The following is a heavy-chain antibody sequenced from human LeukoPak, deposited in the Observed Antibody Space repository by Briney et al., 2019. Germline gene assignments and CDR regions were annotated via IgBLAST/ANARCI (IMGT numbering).Heavy chain of an antibody. CDR1: GYTFTGYY. CDR3: ARGDNYDILTGYQTPSHLSDY. Sequence: ASVKVSCKASGYTFTGYYVHWVRQAAGQGREWMGWINPNSGDTNFAQKFQGRVTMTRDTSISTAYMELSRLRSDDTAVYYCARGDNYDILTGYQTPSHLSDYWGQGTLVTVSS. V-gene: IGHV1-2*02. J-gene: IGHJ4*02. D-gene: IGHD3-9*01. CDR2: INPNSGDT.